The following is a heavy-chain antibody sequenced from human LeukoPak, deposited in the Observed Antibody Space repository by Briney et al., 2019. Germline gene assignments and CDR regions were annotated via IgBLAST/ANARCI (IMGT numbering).Heavy chain of an antibody. V-gene: IGHV1-2*02. CDR2: INPNTGGT. Sequence: GASVKVSCKASGYIFTDYYMHWVRQAPGQGLEWMGWINPNTGGTNYAQKFQGRVTMTRDTSISTAYMDLSRLRSDDTAVYYCVQFELDYWGQGTLVTVSS. CDR1: GYIFTDYY. CDR3: VQFELDY. D-gene: IGHD1-7*01. J-gene: IGHJ4*02.